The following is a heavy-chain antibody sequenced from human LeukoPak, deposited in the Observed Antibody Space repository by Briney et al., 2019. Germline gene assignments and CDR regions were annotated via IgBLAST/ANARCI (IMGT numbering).Heavy chain of an antibody. J-gene: IGHJ4*02. CDR1: GGSISSGDYY. D-gene: IGHD5-18*01. V-gene: IGHV4-30-4*01. CDR3: ASARGYSYGLEDY. Sequence: SETLSLTCTVSGGSISSGDYYWSWIRQPPGTGLEWIGYIYYSGSTYYNPSLKSRVTISVDTSKNQFSLKLSSVIAADTAVYYCASARGYSYGLEDYWGQGTLVTVSS. CDR2: IYYSGST.